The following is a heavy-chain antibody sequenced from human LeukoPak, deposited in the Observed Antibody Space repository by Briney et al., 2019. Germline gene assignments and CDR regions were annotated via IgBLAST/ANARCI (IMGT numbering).Heavy chain of an antibody. Sequence: GGSLRLSCAASGLTFSNYAMSWVRQAPGRGLEWVSAISGSGGSTYYADSARGWFTISRDNSKNTLYLQMNSLRVEDTAVYYCAKDRDISGRWAVPWGQGTLVTVSS. D-gene: IGHD3-22*01. CDR3: AKDRDISGRWAVP. CDR2: ISGSGGST. CDR1: GLTFSNYA. V-gene: IGHV3-23*01. J-gene: IGHJ5*02.